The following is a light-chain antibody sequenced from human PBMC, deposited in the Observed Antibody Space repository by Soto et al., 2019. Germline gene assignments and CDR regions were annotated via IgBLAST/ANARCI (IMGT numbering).Light chain of an antibody. V-gene: IGKV1-5*01. CDR1: QSISSW. CDR3: QQHNSYSQGT. CDR2: DAS. J-gene: IGKJ4*01. Sequence: IQITQSPSTLSAAAGDRVTLTCRASQSISSWLAWYQQKPGKAHKLLIYDASSLESGVPSRFSGSGSGTEFTLTIRRLKPDDFATYYCQQHNSYSQGTVGGGTQVDIK.